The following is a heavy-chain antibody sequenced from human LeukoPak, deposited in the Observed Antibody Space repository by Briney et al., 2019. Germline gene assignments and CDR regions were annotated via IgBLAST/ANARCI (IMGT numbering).Heavy chain of an antibody. Sequence: SVKVSCKASGGTFSSYAISWVRQAPGQGLEWMGGIIPIFGTANYAQKFQGRVTITADESTSTAYMELSSLRSEDTAVYYCARHTKPYSSSAERPFDYWGQGTLVTASS. CDR3: ARHTKPYSSSAERPFDY. D-gene: IGHD6-6*01. CDR2: IIPIFGTA. J-gene: IGHJ4*02. V-gene: IGHV1-69*01. CDR1: GGTFSSYA.